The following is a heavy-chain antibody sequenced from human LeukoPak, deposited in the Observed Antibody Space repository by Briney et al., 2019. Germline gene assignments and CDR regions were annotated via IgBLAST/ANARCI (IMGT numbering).Heavy chain of an antibody. CDR3: TRDRPTGASRVFVVQ. D-gene: IGHD3-3*01. CDR1: GFTFSSYA. Sequence: GGSLRLSCAASGFTFSSYAMTWVRQAPGKGLEWVSSMSSGSRYIYYADSVRGRFTISRDNAKNSLYLLMNSLRAGDTAVYYCTRDRPTGASRVFVVQWGQGTLVTVSS. V-gene: IGHV3-21*01. J-gene: IGHJ4*02. CDR2: MSSGSRYI.